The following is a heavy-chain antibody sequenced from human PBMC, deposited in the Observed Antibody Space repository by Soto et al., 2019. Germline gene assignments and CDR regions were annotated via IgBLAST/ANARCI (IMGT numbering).Heavy chain of an antibody. J-gene: IGHJ4*01. D-gene: IGHD3-3*01. V-gene: IGHV3-23*01. CDR3: AKGRAITVYGVDILFDY. CDR2: ISGSGDNT. Sequence: GGSLRLSCKASGFSFSYYAMTWVRQAPGKGLEWVSVISGSGDNTFYAASVKGRSAISRDNSKNVLHLQMNSLSADDAAVYFCAKGRAITVYGVDILFDYWGLGTLVTVSS. CDR1: GFSFSYYA.